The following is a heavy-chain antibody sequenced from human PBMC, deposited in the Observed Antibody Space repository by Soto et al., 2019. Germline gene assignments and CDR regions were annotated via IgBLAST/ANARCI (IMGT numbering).Heavy chain of an antibody. CDR1: GFTFSSYS. CDR2: ISSTSTTK. J-gene: IGHJ6*02. CDR3: ARRRCSGGSCYSLNYYYCGMDV. V-gene: IGHV3-48*02. Sequence: EVQLVESGGGLVQPGGSLRLSCAASGFTFSSYSMNWVRQAPGKGLGWVSYISSTSTTKYYADSVKGRFTISRDNARNSLFLQMNSLRDEDTAVYYCARRRCSGGSCYSLNYYYCGMDVWGQGTTVTVSS. D-gene: IGHD2-15*01.